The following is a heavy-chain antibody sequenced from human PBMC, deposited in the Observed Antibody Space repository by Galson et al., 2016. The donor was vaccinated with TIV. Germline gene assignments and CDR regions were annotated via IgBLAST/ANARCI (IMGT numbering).Heavy chain of an antibody. CDR1: GGSTSSYY. CDR2: IYHTGNT. J-gene: IGHJ4*02. Sequence: ETLSLTCTVSGGSTSSYYWTWIRQPPGKGLEWIGYIYHTGNTFYNPSLKSRVAISLDTSKNQFSLKLSSVTAADTALYYCAREGSADYDWGRAHFDYWGQGTLVTVSS. D-gene: IGHD3-16*01. CDR3: AREGSADYDWGRAHFDY. V-gene: IGHV4-59*12.